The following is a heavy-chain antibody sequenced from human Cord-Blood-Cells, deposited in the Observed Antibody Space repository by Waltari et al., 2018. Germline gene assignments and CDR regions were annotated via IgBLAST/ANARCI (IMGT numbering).Heavy chain of an antibody. D-gene: IGHD2-2*01. CDR2: INPSGGST. J-gene: IGHJ4*02. Sequence: QVQLVQSGAEVKKPGASVTVSCKASGYTFTSYYIHWVRQAPGQGLEWMGIINPSGGSTSYAQKFQGRVTMTRDTSTSTVYMELSSLRSEDTAVYYCARDLYCSSTSCYHFDYWGQGTLVTVSS. CDR1: GYTFTSYY. V-gene: IGHV1-46*01. CDR3: ARDLYCSSTSCYHFDY.